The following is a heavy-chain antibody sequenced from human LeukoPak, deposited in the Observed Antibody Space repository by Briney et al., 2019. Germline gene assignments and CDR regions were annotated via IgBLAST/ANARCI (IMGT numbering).Heavy chain of an antibody. CDR1: GFTFSSYS. V-gene: IGHV3-21*01. J-gene: IGHJ5*02. D-gene: IGHD2-15*01. Sequence: GGSLRLSCAASGFTFSSYSMNWVRQAPGKGLEWVSSISSSSSYIYYADSVKGRFTISRDNAKNSLYLQMNSLRAEDTAVYYCARDAGECSGGSCYVINWFDPWGQGTLVTVSS. CDR2: ISSSSSYI. CDR3: ARDAGECSGGSCYVINWFDP.